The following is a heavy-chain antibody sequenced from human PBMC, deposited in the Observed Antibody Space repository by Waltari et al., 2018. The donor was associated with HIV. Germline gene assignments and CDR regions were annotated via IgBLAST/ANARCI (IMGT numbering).Heavy chain of an antibody. CDR2: IYYSGST. D-gene: IGHD1-26*01. CDR1: GGSISSYY. Sequence: GGSISSYYWSWIRQPPGKGLEWIGYIYYSGSTNYNPSLKSRVTISVDTSKNQFSLKLSSVTAADTAVYYCARSGSYRGYFDYWGQGTLVTVSS. V-gene: IGHV4-59*01. CDR3: ARSGSYRGYFDY. J-gene: IGHJ4*02.